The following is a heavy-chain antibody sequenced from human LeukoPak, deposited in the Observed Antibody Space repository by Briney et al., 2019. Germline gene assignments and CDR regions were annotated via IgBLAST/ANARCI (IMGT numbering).Heavy chain of an antibody. CDR1: GYTFPDYY. D-gene: IGHD4-17*01. CDR2: INPNSGGT. V-gene: IGHV1-2*02. Sequence: ASVKVSCKASGYTFPDYYIHWVRQAPRQGLEWIGFINPNSGGTHFAQKFQGRVIVTRDTSISTVDIEMMRLRSDGTAVYYCARKGRIYGDYVYWGRGALVTVSS. J-gene: IGHJ1*01. CDR3: ARKGRIYGDYVY.